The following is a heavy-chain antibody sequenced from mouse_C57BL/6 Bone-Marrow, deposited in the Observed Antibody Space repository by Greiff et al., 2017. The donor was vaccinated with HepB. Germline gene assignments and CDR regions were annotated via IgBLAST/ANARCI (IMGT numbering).Heavy chain of an antibody. J-gene: IGHJ4*01. CDR1: GFTFSSYA. V-gene: IGHV5-4*01. CDR3: ARGPTVVAWDAMDY. CDR2: ISDGGSYT. Sequence: VQLVESGGGLVKPGGSLKLSCAASGFTFSSYAMSWVRQTPEKRLEWVATISDGGSYTYYPDNVKGRFTISRDNAKNNLYLQMSHLKSEDTAMYYCARGPTVVAWDAMDYWGQGTSVTVSS. D-gene: IGHD1-1*01.